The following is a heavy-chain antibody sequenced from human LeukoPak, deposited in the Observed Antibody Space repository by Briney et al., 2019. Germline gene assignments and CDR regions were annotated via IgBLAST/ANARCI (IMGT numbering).Heavy chain of an antibody. Sequence: ASVKVSWKASGYTFTDYYIHWVRQAPGQGLDWMGWINPHSCGTNYAQKFQDRVTMTRDTSLSTAYMDLSRLRSDDAAVYFCARGAGGYSYGFDYWGQGTLVTVSS. D-gene: IGHD5-18*01. CDR3: ARGAGGYSYGFDY. J-gene: IGHJ4*02. CDR1: GYTFTDYY. V-gene: IGHV1-2*02. CDR2: INPHSCGT.